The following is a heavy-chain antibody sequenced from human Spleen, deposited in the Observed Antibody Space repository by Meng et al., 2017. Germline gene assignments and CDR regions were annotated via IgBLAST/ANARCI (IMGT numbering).Heavy chain of an antibody. D-gene: IGHD3-16*01. Sequence: GSLRLSCTVSGGSISSSSYYWGWIRQPPGKGLEWIGSIYYSGSTYYNPSLKSRVTISVDTSKNQFSLKLSSVTAADTAVYYCARDQGLGAFDIWGQGTMVTVSS. CDR1: GGSISSSSYY. CDR3: ARDQGLGAFDI. CDR2: IYYSGST. J-gene: IGHJ3*02. V-gene: IGHV4-39*07.